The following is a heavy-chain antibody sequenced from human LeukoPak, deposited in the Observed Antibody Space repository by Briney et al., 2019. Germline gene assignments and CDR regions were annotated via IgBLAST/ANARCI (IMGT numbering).Heavy chain of an antibody. V-gene: IGHV3-23*01. Sequence: PGGSLRLSCAASGFTFSSYAMSWGRQAPGKGLEWVSAISGSGGSTYYADSVKGRFTISRDNSKNTLYLQMNSLRAEDTAVYYCAKVDSSSWYGGAFDTWGQGTMVTVSS. CDR1: GFTFSSYA. CDR3: AKVDSSSWYGGAFDT. CDR2: ISGSGGST. D-gene: IGHD6-13*01. J-gene: IGHJ3*02.